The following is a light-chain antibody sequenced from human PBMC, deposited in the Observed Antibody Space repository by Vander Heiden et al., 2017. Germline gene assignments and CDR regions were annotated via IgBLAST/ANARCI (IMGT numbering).Light chain of an antibody. CDR2: AAS. CDR1: QSISTY. Sequence: QMTQSPSSLSASVGDRVTITCRASQSISTYLNWYQQRPGKAPKLLIYAASSLQSGVPSRFSGSGSGTDFTLTISSLQPEDFATYYCQQSNRVPLDFSGGTKVEIK. V-gene: IGKV1-39*01. J-gene: IGKJ4*01. CDR3: QQSNRVPLD.